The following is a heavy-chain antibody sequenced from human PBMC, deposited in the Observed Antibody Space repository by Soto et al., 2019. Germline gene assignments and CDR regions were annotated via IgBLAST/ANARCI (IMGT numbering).Heavy chain of an antibody. D-gene: IGHD3-10*01. CDR1: GGTFSSYT. J-gene: IGHJ4*02. Sequence: ASVKVSCKASGGTFSSYTISWVRQAPGQGLEWMGRIIPILGIANYAQKFQGRVTITADKSTSTAYMELSSLRSEDTAVYYCARAVSYGSGSYGYWGQGTLVTVSS. CDR2: IIPILGIA. CDR3: ARAVSYGSGSYGY. V-gene: IGHV1-69*02.